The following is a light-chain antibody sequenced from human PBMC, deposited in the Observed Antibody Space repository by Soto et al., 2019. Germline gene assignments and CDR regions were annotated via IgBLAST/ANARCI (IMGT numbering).Light chain of an antibody. J-gene: IGKJ4*01. Sequence: EIVLTQSPDTLSLSSGERATLSCRASQRISNYYLAWYHQKPGQAPRLLIYGASSRATGVPDRFSGSGSGTDFTLTISRLEPEDFAVYYCQQYSSSPLTFGGGTKVDIK. CDR2: GAS. CDR1: QRISNYY. V-gene: IGKV3-20*01. CDR3: QQYSSSPLT.